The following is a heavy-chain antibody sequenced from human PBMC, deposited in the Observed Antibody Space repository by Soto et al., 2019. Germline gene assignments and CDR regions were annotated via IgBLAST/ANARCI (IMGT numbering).Heavy chain of an antibody. CDR1: GGSFSGYY. CDR2: INHSGST. V-gene: IGHV4-34*01. J-gene: IGHJ4*02. Sequence: SETLSLTCAVYGGSFSGYYWSWIRQPPGKGLEWIGEINHSGSTNYNPSLKSRVTISVDTSKNQFSLKLSSVTAADTAVYYCARGGGMHYDILTGLYYFDYWGQGTLVTVSS. D-gene: IGHD3-9*01. CDR3: ARGGGMHYDILTGLYYFDY.